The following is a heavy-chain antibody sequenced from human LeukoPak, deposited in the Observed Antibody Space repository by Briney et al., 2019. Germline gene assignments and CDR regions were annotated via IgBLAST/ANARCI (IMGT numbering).Heavy chain of an antibody. CDR3: ARDNSGSYYYYMDV. V-gene: IGHV3-20*01. D-gene: IGHD1-26*01. J-gene: IGHJ6*03. Sequence: GGSLRLSCAASGFTFDDYGMSWVRQAPGKGLEWVSGINWNGGSTGYADSVKGRFTISRDNAKNSLYLQMNSLRAEDTALYHCARDNSGSYYYYMDVWGKGTTVTISS. CDR1: GFTFDDYG. CDR2: INWNGGST.